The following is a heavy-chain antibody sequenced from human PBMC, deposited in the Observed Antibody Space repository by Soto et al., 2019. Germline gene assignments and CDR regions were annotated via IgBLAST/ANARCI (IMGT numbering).Heavy chain of an antibody. CDR3: ARDKITGLCDY. J-gene: IGHJ4*02. CDR2: INHSGST. V-gene: IGHV4-34*01. CDR1: GGSFSGYY. Sequence: QVQLQQWGAGLLKPSETLSLTCAVYGGSFSGYYWTWIRQPPGTGLEWIGEINHSGSTNYNPSLNRLFTISVDTSENQFSLKLTSVTAADTAVYYCARDKITGLCDYWGQGTLVTVSS. D-gene: IGHD2-8*02.